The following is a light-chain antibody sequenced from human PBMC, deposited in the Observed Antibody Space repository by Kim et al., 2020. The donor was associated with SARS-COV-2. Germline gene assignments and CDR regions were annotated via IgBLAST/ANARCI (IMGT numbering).Light chain of an antibody. Sequence: IQMTQSPSSLSASVGDRVTITCRASQSISNYLNWYQQKPEKAPKVLIYAASILQSGVPSRFSGSGSGTYFTLTISSLQPEDFATYYCQQSYSNPPEYTFGQRTKLEI. J-gene: IGKJ2*01. CDR1: QSISNY. V-gene: IGKV1-39*01. CDR3: QQSYSNPPEYT. CDR2: AAS.